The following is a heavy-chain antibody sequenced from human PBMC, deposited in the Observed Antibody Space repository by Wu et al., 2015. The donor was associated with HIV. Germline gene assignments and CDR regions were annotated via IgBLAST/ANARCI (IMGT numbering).Heavy chain of an antibody. CDR3: ARVSEVLGYCSGGSCYDEYFST. V-gene: IGHV1-2*02. D-gene: IGHD2-15*01. CDR1: GYTFTDYH. CDR2: INPNSGGT. J-gene: IGHJ1*01. Sequence: QVQLVQSGAEVKKPGASVKISCKTSGYTFTDYHMHWVRQAPGQGLEWMGWINPNSGGTNYAQKFQGRVTMTRDTSISTAYMELSRLRSDDTAVYYCARVSEVLGYCSGGSCYDEYFSTGARAPWSPSPQ.